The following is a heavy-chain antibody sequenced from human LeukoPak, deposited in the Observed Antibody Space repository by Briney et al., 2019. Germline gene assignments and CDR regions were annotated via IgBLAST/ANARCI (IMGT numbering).Heavy chain of an antibody. CDR2: ISGSGSST. J-gene: IGHJ4*02. CDR1: RFTFSSYD. V-gene: IGHV3-23*01. Sequence: GGSLRLSCAASRFTFSSYDMSWVRQAPGKGLEWVSGISGSGSSTYYADPVKGRFTISRDNSKNTLYLQMNSLRAEDTAVYHCAKDPTFYNYWGQGTLVTVSS. D-gene: IGHD3-10*01. CDR3: AKDPTFYNY.